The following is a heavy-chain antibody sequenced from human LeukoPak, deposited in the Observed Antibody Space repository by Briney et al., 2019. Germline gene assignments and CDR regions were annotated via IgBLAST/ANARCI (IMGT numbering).Heavy chain of an antibody. Sequence: PGGSLRLSCAASGFTFSSYAMHWVRQAPGKGLEWVAVISYDGSDKYYADSVKGRFTTSRDNSKNTLYLQMNSLRAEDTAVYYCAKHRENYGDSCLDDYWGQGTLVTVSS. D-gene: IGHD4-17*01. CDR3: AKHRENYGDSCLDDY. V-gene: IGHV3-30-3*02. CDR1: GFTFSSYA. J-gene: IGHJ4*02. CDR2: ISYDGSDK.